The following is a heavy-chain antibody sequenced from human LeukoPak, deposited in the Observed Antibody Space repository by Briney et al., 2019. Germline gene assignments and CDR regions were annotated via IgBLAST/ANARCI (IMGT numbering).Heavy chain of an antibody. Sequence: ASVKVSCKASGYTLTGYYMHWVRQAPGQGLEWMGIINPSGGSTSYAQKFQGRVTMTRDTSISTAYMELSRLRSDDTAVYYCARDLTMIYSWFDPWGQGTLVTVSS. CDR3: ARDLTMIYSWFDP. CDR2: INPSGGST. J-gene: IGHJ5*02. V-gene: IGHV1-46*01. CDR1: GYTLTGYY. D-gene: IGHD3-22*01.